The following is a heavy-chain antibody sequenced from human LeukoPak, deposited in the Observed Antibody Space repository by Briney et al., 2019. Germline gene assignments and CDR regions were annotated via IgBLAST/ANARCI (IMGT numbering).Heavy chain of an antibody. CDR3: ARGAGYYDSSGYYSN. D-gene: IGHD3-22*01. CDR1: GFTFSSYA. Sequence: GGSLRLSCAAPGFTFSSYAMSWVRQAPGKGLEWVSAISGSGGSTYYADSVKGRFTISRENAKNSLYLQMNSLRAGDTAVYYCARGAGYYDSSGYYSNWGQGTLVTVSS. CDR2: ISGSGGST. J-gene: IGHJ4*02. V-gene: IGHV3-23*01.